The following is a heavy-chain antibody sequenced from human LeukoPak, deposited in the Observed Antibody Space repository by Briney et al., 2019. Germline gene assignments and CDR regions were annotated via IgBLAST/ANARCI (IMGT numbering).Heavy chain of an antibody. CDR3: ARGETSSYDY. V-gene: IGHV3-7*04. J-gene: IGHJ4*02. CDR1: GFIFSTFW. Sequence: GGSLRLSCAASGFIFSTFWMSWVRQAPGKGLEWVANINQDGREQYYVDSVKGRFTISRDNAKNSLFLQMNSLRAEDTAVYYCARGETSSYDYWGQGTLVTVSS. D-gene: IGHD2-2*01. CDR2: INQDGREQ.